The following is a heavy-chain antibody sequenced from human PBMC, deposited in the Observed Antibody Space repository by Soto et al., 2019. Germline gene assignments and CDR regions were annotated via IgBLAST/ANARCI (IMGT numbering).Heavy chain of an antibody. Sequence: QITLKESGPTLVKPTQTLTLTCTFSGFSLSTSGVGVGWIRQPPGKALEWLALIYWDDDKRYSPSLKSRLTITKDTSNNQVVLTMTNMDPVDTATYYCAHSYGSIFGVVPSWFDPWGQGTLVTVSS. CDR1: GFSLSTSGVG. J-gene: IGHJ5*02. V-gene: IGHV2-5*02. CDR2: IYWDDDK. CDR3: AHSYGSIFGVVPSWFDP. D-gene: IGHD3-3*01.